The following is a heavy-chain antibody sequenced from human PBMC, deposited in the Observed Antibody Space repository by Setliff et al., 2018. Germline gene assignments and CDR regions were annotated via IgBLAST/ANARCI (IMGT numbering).Heavy chain of an antibody. CDR2: ISGSGGST. J-gene: IGHJ4*02. V-gene: IGHV3-23*01. CDR3: AGDPPGPHLVYTY. Sequence: GGSLRLSCAASGFTFTSYAMNWVRQAPGKGLEWVSAISGSGGSTDYADSVKGRFTISRDNSKSTLYLQMNGLRAEDTAIYYCAGDPPGPHLVYTYWGQGALVTVSS. CDR1: GFTFTSYA. D-gene: IGHD3-16*01.